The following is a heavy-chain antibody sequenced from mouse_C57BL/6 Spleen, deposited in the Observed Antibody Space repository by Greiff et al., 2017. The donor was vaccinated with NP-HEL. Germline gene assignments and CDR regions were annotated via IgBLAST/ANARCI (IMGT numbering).Heavy chain of an antibody. Sequence: EVNVVDSGGGLVKPGGSLKLSCAASGFTFSDYGMHWVRQAPEKGLEWVAYISSGSSTIYYADTVKGRFTISRDNAKNTLFLQMTSLRSEDTAMYYCASGDYGSSPAWFAYWGQGTLVTVSA. V-gene: IGHV5-17*01. D-gene: IGHD1-1*01. CDR2: ISSGSSTI. CDR1: GFTFSDYG. J-gene: IGHJ3*01. CDR3: ASGDYGSSPAWFAY.